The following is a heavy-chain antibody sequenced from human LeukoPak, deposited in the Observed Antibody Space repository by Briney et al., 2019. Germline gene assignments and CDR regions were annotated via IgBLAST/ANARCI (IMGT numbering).Heavy chain of an antibody. J-gene: IGHJ4*02. Sequence: PGGSLRLSCAASGFTFRTYWMHWVRQTPGQGLVWVSRINSDGSTTNYADSVKGRFTVSRGNAQNTLYLQMSSLRAEDTAVYYCARAGNYYFEYWGQGALVTVSS. V-gene: IGHV3-74*01. CDR3: ARAGNYYFEY. D-gene: IGHD3-10*01. CDR2: INSDGSTT. CDR1: GFTFRTYW.